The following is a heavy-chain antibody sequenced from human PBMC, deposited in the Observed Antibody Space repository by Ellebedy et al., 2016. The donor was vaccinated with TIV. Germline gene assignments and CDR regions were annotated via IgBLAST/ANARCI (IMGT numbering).Heavy chain of an antibody. D-gene: IGHD2-2*01. CDR3: ARELVPAAGMEGFDP. Sequence: AASVKVSCKASGYSFRNYPMHWVRQAPGQSLEWMGWINAGNGNTKYSQKFQGRVTITRDTSASTAYMEVSSLRSEDTAVYYCARELVPAAGMEGFDPWGQGTLVTVSS. CDR1: GYSFRNYP. V-gene: IGHV1-3*01. J-gene: IGHJ5*02. CDR2: INAGNGNT.